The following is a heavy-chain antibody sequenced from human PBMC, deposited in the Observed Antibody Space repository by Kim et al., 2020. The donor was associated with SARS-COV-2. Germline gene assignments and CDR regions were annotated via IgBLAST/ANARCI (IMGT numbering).Heavy chain of an antibody. D-gene: IGHD1-1*01. CDR1: GFTFSNYW. V-gene: IGHV3-74*01. CDR3: ARQITTTLDV. J-gene: IGHJ6*02. Sequence: GGSLRLSCAASGFTFSNYWMHWVRQAPGKGLVWVSYIGSDGSRTSYADSVKGRFTISRDNAKNTLFLQMNRLRAEDTAVYYCARQITTTLDVWVQGTTVTVSS. CDR2: IGSDGSRT.